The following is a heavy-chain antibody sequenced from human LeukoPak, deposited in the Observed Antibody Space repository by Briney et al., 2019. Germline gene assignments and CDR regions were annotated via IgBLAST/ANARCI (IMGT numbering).Heavy chain of an antibody. CDR1: GFTFSNYS. Sequence: GGSLRLSCAASGFTFSNYSMNWVRQAPGKGLEWVSSISSSSSYIYYADSVKGRFTISRDNAKNSLYLQMNSLRAEDTAVYYCARDRGVWGSYRYIGYFDYWGQGTLVTVSS. CDR3: ARDRGVWGSYRYIGYFDY. D-gene: IGHD3-16*02. J-gene: IGHJ4*02. V-gene: IGHV3-21*04. CDR2: ISSSSSYI.